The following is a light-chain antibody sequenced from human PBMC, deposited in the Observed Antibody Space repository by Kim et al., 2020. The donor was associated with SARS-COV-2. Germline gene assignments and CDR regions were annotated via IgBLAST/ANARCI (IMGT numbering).Light chain of an antibody. CDR2: QDN. V-gene: IGLV3-1*01. CDR1: KLGDKY. CDR3: QAWDSSTKV. Sequence: SVSPGQTASITCSGDKLGDKYACWYQQKPGQSPVLVIYQDNKRPSGIPERFSGYNSGNTATLTISGTQAMDEADYYCQAWDSSTKVFGTGTKVTVL. J-gene: IGLJ1*01.